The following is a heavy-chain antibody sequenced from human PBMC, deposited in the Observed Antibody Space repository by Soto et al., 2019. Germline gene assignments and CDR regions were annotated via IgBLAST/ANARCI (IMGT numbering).Heavy chain of an antibody. CDR3: ARRRYDFWSGYYDY. V-gene: IGHV4-39*01. CDR1: GGSISSSSYY. Sequence: SETLSLTCTVSGGSISSSSYYWGWIRQPPGKGLEWIGSIYYSGSTYYNPSLKSRVTISVDTSKNQFSLKLSSVTAADTAVYYCARRRYDFWSGYYDYWGQGTLVTVSS. D-gene: IGHD3-3*01. J-gene: IGHJ4*02. CDR2: IYYSGST.